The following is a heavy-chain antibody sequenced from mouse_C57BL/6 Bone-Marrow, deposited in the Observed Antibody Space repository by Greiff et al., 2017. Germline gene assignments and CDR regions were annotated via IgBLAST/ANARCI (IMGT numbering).Heavy chain of an antibody. Sequence: VKLMESGAELVKPGASVKMSCKASGYTFTTYPIEWLKQNHGKSLEWIGIFHPYNDDTKYNEKFNGKATLPVQKSSSTVYKELSRLTSDYSAVKDCARGANYGGYYFDYWGQGTTLTVSS. CDR3: ARGANYGGYYFDY. CDR2: FHPYNDDT. J-gene: IGHJ2*01. V-gene: IGHV1-47*01. D-gene: IGHD2-4*01. CDR1: GYTFTTYP.